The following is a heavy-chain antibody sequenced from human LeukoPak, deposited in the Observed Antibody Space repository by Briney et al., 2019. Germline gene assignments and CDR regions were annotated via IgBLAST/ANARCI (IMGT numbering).Heavy chain of an antibody. CDR1: VESFSDYY. Sequence: SETLSLTCAVYVESFSDYYWTWIRQPPGKGLEWIGEIHHSGSTSYRLSLKSRVTISVDRSKNQFSLKLTSVTAADTAIYYCARSPATSWSNFDYWGQGTLVTVSS. J-gene: IGHJ4*02. CDR2: IHHSGST. D-gene: IGHD2-2*01. CDR3: ARSPATSWSNFDY. V-gene: IGHV4-34*01.